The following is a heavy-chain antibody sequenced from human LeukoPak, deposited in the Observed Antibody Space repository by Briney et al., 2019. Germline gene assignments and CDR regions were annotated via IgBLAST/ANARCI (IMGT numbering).Heavy chain of an antibody. Sequence: SETLSLTCTVSGGSISSYYWSWIRQPPGKGLEWIGYIYYSGSTNYNPSLKSRVTISVDTSKNQFSLKLSSVTAADTAVYYCARDPALDGSGISPGWFDPWGQGTLVTVSS. D-gene: IGHD3-10*01. J-gene: IGHJ5*02. CDR3: ARDPALDGSGISPGWFDP. CDR2: IYYSGST. CDR1: GGSISSYY. V-gene: IGHV4-59*01.